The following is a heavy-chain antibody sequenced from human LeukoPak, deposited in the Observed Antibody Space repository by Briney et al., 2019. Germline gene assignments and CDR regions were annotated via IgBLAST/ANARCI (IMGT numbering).Heavy chain of an antibody. D-gene: IGHD3-9*01. J-gene: IGHJ4*02. CDR1: GGSFSGYY. CDR2: INHSGST. CDR3: ARGLVLRYFDWLLTTQPRSYYFDY. Sequence: PSETLSLTCAVYGGSFSGYYWSWIRQPPGKGLEWIGEINHSGSTNYNPSLKSRVTISVDTSKNQFSLKLSSVTAADTAVYYCARGLVLRYFDWLLTTQPRSYYFDYWGQGTLVTVSS. V-gene: IGHV4-34*01.